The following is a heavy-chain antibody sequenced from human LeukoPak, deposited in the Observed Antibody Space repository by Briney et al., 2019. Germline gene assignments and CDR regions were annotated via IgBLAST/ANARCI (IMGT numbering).Heavy chain of an antibody. D-gene: IGHD1-1*01. CDR2: INTNTGNP. CDR3: ARDRYLNWFDP. J-gene: IGHJ5*02. Sequence: GASVKVSCKASGYTFTGYYMHWVRQAPGQGLEWMGWINTNTGNPTYAQGFTGRFVFSLDTSVSTAYLQISSLKAEDTAVYYCARDRYLNWFDPWGQGTLVTVSS. CDR1: GYTFTGYY. V-gene: IGHV7-4-1*02.